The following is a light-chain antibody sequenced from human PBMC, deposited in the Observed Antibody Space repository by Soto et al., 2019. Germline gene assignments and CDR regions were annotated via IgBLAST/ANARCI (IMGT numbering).Light chain of an antibody. V-gene: IGKV3-20*01. J-gene: IGKJ2*01. CDR1: QSVSSTY. Sequence: IVLPLTPGTLSLSPGERATLSCRASQSVSSTYLAWYQQKPGQAPRLLIYGASNRATGIPDRFSGSGSGTDFTLTISRLEPEDFAVYYCQQYGSSPPFTFGQGPRWIS. CDR2: GAS. CDR3: QQYGSSPPFT.